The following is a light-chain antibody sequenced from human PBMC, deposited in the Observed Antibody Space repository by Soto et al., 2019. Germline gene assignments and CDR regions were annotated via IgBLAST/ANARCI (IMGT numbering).Light chain of an antibody. V-gene: IGLV7-43*01. CDR2: STD. J-gene: IGLJ2*01. Sequence: QAVVTQAPSLTVSPGGTVTLTCASSTGAVTSGYYPNWVQQKPGQTPRALIYSTDNKHSWTPARFSGSLLGGKAALTLSGAQPEDEAEYYCLLYFGGYVVFGGGTKLTVL. CDR3: LLYFGGYVV. CDR1: TGAVTSGYY.